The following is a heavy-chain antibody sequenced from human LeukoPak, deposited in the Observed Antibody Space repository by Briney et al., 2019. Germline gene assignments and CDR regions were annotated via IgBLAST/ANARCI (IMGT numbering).Heavy chain of an antibody. D-gene: IGHD3-22*01. CDR2: IFPGDSDT. CDR1: GYSFTGRW. CDR3: ARSATMIVPEGIDY. V-gene: IGHV5-51*01. Sequence: GESLKISCQGSGYSFTGRWIGWVRQMPGKGLEWMGIIFPGDSDTRYSPSFHGQVTISADKSISTAYLQWSSLRASDTAMYYCARSATMIVPEGIDYWGQGTLVTVSS. J-gene: IGHJ4*02.